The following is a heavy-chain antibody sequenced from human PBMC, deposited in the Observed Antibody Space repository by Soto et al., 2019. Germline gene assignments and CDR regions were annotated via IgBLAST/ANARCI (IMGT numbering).Heavy chain of an antibody. CDR2: ISTHNGNT. J-gene: IGHJ3*01. Sequence: QDQLVQSGAEVKKPGASVKVSCKASVFTSSGISWVRQTPGQRLEWMGWISTHNGNTIYAQKFQGRVIMTMDTSTTKAYMELRSLRPDDTAVYLCAREGILGLFDAYDLWGQGTMVTVSS. CDR1: VFTSSG. V-gene: IGHV1-18*04. D-gene: IGHD3-3*01. CDR3: AREGILGLFDAYDL.